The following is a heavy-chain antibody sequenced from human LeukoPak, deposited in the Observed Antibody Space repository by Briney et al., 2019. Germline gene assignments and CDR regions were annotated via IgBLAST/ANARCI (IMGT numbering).Heavy chain of an antibody. J-gene: IGHJ6*03. V-gene: IGHV3-30-3*01. CDR3: ARSEAPYYYYYMDV. Sequence: QPGGSLRLSCEATGFIFSSYAMHWVRQAPGKGLEWLTVISDDGSNTYYADSVKGRFTISRDNAKNSLYLQMNSLRAEDTAVYYCARSEAPYYYYYMDVWGKGTTVTVSS. CDR1: GFIFSSYA. CDR2: ISDDGSNT.